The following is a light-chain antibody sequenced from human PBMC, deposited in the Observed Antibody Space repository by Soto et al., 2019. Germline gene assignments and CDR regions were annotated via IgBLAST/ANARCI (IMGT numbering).Light chain of an antibody. CDR3: QQRNDWQVT. J-gene: IGKJ5*01. Sequence: PAERATLSCRASQSVDNYLAWYQQKPGQAPRLLIYDVSNRATGIPARFSGSGSGTDFTLTISSLEPGDFATYYCQQRNDWQVTFGQGTRLEIK. CDR2: DVS. CDR1: QSVDNY. V-gene: IGKV3-11*01.